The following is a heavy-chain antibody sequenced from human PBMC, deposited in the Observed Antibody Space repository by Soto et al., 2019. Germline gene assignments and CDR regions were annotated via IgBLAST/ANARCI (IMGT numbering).Heavy chain of an antibody. CDR3: ASLPATSDFDY. Sequence: SETLSLTCAVSGGSISGSNWWSWVRQPPGKGLEWIGEIYHSGSTNYNPSLKSRVTISVDKSKNQFSLKLSSVTAADTAVYYCASLPATSDFDYWGQGTLVTVSS. CDR1: GGSISGSNW. D-gene: IGHD2-2*01. J-gene: IGHJ4*02. V-gene: IGHV4-4*02. CDR2: IYHSGST.